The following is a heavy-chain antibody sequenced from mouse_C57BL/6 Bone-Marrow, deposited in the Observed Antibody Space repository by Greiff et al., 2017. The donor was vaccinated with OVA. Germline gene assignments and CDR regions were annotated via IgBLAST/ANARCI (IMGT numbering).Heavy chain of an antibody. CDR2: INPNNGGT. J-gene: IGHJ4*01. V-gene: IGHV1-26*01. Sequence: VQLQQSGPELVKPGASVKISCKASGYTFTDYYMNWVKQSHGKSLEWIGDINPNNGGTSYNQKFKGKATLTVDKSSSTAYMELRRLTSEDSAVYYCARESYYDYYYAMDYWGQGTSVTVSS. CDR3: ARESYYDYYYAMDY. CDR1: GYTFTDYY. D-gene: IGHD2-4*01.